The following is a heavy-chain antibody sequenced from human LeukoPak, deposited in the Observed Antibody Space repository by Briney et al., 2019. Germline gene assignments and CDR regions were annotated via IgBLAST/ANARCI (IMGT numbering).Heavy chain of an antibody. Sequence: SETLSLTCAVYGGSFSGYYWSWIRQPPGKGLEWIGEINHSGSTNYNPSLKSRVTISVDTSKNQFSLKLSSVTAADTAVYYCARGLRRMKRSVVPFDYWGQGTLVTVSS. V-gene: IGHV4-34*01. CDR3: ARGLRRMKRSVVPFDY. CDR1: GGSFSGYY. D-gene: IGHD2-15*01. J-gene: IGHJ4*02. CDR2: INHSGST.